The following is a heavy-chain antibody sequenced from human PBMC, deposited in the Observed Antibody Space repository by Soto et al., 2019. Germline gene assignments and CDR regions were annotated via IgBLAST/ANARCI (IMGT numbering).Heavy chain of an antibody. CDR1: GYTFTGYY. J-gene: IGHJ4*02. CDR3: AREPPYGSGSYSAFDY. Sequence: GASVKVSCKASGYTFTGYYMHWVRQAPGQGLERMGWINPNSGGTNYAQKFQGRVTMNRDTSISTAYMELSRLRSDDTAVYYCAREPPYGSGSYSAFDYWGQGTLVTVSS. V-gene: IGHV1-2*02. D-gene: IGHD3-10*01. CDR2: INPNSGGT.